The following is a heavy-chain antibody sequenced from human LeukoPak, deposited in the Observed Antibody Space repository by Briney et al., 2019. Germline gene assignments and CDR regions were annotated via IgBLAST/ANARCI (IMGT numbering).Heavy chain of an antibody. J-gene: IGHJ4*02. CDR1: GFTFSSYC. Sequence: PGGSLRPSCAASGFTFSSYCMSWVRQAPGKGLEWVPNIKQDGSEEYYVDSVKGRFTISRDNAKTSLYLQMNSLRAEDTAVYYCASERTGKVARYWGQGTLVTVSS. V-gene: IGHV3-7*05. D-gene: IGHD5-12*01. CDR3: ASERTGKVARY. CDR2: IKQDGSEE.